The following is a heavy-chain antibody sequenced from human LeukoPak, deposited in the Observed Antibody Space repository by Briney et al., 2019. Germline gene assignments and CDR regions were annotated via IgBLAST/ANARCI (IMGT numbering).Heavy chain of an antibody. Sequence: LERVSAISGSGGSTYYADSVKGRFTISRDNSKNTLYLQMNSLRAEDTAVYYCARSSTPFDCWGQGTLVSVSS. D-gene: IGHD2-2*01. V-gene: IGHV3-23*01. J-gene: IGHJ4*02. CDR2: ISGSGGST. CDR3: ARSSTPFDC.